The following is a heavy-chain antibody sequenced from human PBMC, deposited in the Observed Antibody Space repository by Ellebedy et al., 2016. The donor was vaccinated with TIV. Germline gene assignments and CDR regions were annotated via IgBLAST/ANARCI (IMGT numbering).Heavy chain of an antibody. Sequence: GESLKISCAASGFTFSTYAMHWVRQAPGKGLEWVAVISYDGSNKYYADSVKGRFTISRDNSKNTLYLQMNSLRAEDTAVYYCARAHHDMVRALDAFDIWGQGTMVTVSS. CDR3: ARAHHDMVRALDAFDI. D-gene: IGHD3-10*01. CDR1: GFTFSTYA. CDR2: ISYDGSNK. V-gene: IGHV3-30-3*01. J-gene: IGHJ3*02.